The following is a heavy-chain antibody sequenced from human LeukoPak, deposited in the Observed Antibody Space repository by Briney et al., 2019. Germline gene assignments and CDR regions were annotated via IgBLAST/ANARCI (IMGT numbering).Heavy chain of an antibody. CDR2: IYHSGRT. Sequence: SQTLSLTCAVSGGSISSGGYSWRWIRQPPGKGLEWIGYIYHSGRTYYNPSLKSRVTISVDRSKNQFSLKLSSVTAADTAVYYCARGGFGYCSSTSCYDVSGDWFDPWGQGTLVTVSS. J-gene: IGHJ5*02. V-gene: IGHV4-30-2*01. CDR3: ARGGFGYCSSTSCYDVSGDWFDP. D-gene: IGHD2-2*01. CDR1: GGSISSGGYS.